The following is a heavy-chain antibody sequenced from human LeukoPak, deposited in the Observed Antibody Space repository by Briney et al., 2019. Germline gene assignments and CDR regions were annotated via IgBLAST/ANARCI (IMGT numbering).Heavy chain of an antibody. CDR1: GLTVSSNH. Sequence: PGGSLRLSCAASGLTVSSNHMAWVRQAPGKGLEWVSVIYTGGITYYADSVQGRFSIYRDNSKNTVYLQMNNLRVEDTALYYCARDHAPAGVGLDYWGQGTQVTVSP. CDR2: IYTGGIT. D-gene: IGHD2-2*01. V-gene: IGHV3-53*01. J-gene: IGHJ4*02. CDR3: ARDHAPAGVGLDY.